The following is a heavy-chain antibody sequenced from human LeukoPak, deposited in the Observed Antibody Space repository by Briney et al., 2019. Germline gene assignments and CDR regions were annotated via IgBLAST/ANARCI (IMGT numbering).Heavy chain of an antibody. CDR3: ARGAAGLLGY. V-gene: IGHV4-31*03. CDR1: GGSISSGGYY. Sequence: SETLSLTCTVSGGSISSGGYYCSWIRQHPGKGLEWIGYIYYSGSTYYNPSLKSRVTISVDTSKNQFSLKLSSVTAADTAVYYCARGAAGLLGYWGQGTLVTVSS. CDR2: IYYSGST. D-gene: IGHD2-15*01. J-gene: IGHJ4*02.